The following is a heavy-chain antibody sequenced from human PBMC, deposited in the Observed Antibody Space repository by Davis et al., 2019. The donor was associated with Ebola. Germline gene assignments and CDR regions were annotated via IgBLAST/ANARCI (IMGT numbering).Heavy chain of an antibody. Sequence: GESLKIPCAASGFTFSSYSMNWVRQAPGKGLERVSYISSSSSTIYYVDSVKGRFTTSRDNAKNSLYLQMNSLRDEETAVYYCARVKGVEQQLVYYYYGMDVWGKGTTVTVSS. D-gene: IGHD6-13*01. CDR1: GFTFSSYS. V-gene: IGHV3-48*02. CDR3: ARVKGVEQQLVYYYYGMDV. CDR2: ISSSSSTI. J-gene: IGHJ6*04.